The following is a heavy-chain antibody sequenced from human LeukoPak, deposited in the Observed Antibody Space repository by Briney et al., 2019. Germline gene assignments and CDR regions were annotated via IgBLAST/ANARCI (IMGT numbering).Heavy chain of an antibody. J-gene: IGHJ5*02. CDR1: GFTFSSYA. CDR2: IYYSGST. D-gene: IGHD4-17*01. CDR3: ARDYTTGSRRNWFDP. V-gene: IGHV4-31*02. Sequence: LRLSCAASGFTFSSYAMSWVRQHPGKGLEWIGYIYYSGSTYYNPSLKSRVTISVDTSKNQFSLKLSSVTAADTAVYYCARDYTTGSRRNWFDPWGQGTLVTVSS.